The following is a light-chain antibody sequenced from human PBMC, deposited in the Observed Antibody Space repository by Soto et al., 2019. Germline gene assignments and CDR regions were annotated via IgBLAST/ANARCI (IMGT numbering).Light chain of an antibody. CDR2: GAS. J-gene: IGKJ3*01. Sequence: EIVLTQSPGTLSLSPGERATLSCRASQSVSNNYLAWYQQKPGQAPRLLIYGASSRATGIPDRLSGSWSGTDFTLTISRLDPEDFAVYYCQQYGTSPLTFGPGTKVDIK. CDR3: QQYGTSPLT. CDR1: QSVSNNY. V-gene: IGKV3-20*01.